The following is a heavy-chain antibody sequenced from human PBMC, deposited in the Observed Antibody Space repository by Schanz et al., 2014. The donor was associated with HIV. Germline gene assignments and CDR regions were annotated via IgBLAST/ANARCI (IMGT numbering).Heavy chain of an antibody. Sequence: QVQLVQSGAEVKKPGASVKVSCSISWGRQAPGQGLEWMGWISAYNGNTNYAQKLQGRVTMTTDTSTNTAYMELSSLRSEDTAVYYCARTVVPAKREYAMDVWGQGTTVSVSS. CDR2: ISAYNGNT. D-gene: IGHD2-2*01. V-gene: IGHV1-18*01. J-gene: IGHJ6*02. CDR3: ARTVVPAKREYAMDV.